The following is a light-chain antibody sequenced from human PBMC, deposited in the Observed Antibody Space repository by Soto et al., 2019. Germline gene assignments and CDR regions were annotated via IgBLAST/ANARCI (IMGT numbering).Light chain of an antibody. CDR2: GAS. CDR1: QGIKDY. V-gene: IGKV3-15*01. CDR3: QQYNTWPRT. Sequence: EIVMTQSPATLSVSPGERATLSCRASQGIKDYVAWFQQKPGQAPRLLIYGASTRATAIPAGFSGSGSGTEFTLSISSLQSEDFAVYYCQQYNTWPRTFGQGTKVDIK. J-gene: IGKJ1*01.